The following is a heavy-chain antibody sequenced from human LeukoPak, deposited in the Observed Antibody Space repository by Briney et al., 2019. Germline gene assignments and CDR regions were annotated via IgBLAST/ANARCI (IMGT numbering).Heavy chain of an antibody. V-gene: IGHV3-73*01. CDR1: GFTFSGSA. Sequence: GGSLTLSCAASGFTFSGSAMHGVRQASGKGLEWVGRIRSKANSYATASAASVKGRFTISRDDSKNTAYLQMNSLKTEDTAVHYCTRQYSSSWYWMDVWGKGTTVTVSS. CDR2: IRSKANSYAT. J-gene: IGHJ6*04. D-gene: IGHD6-13*01. CDR3: TRQYSSSWYWMDV.